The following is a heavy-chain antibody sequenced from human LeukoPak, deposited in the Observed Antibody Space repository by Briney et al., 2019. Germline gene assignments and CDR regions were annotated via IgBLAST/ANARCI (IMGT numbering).Heavy chain of an antibody. D-gene: IGHD2-2*01. CDR3: ATSPPVVPAAITAFDI. CDR2: IYTSGSTP. V-gene: IGHV4-4*07. Sequence: ETLSLTCTVSGGSINSYYWSWIRQSAGKGLEWIGRIYTSGSTPDYSPSLKSRVTMSIDTSKNQFSLQLSSVTAADTAVYYCATSPPVVPAAITAFDIWGQGTMVTVSS. J-gene: IGHJ3*02. CDR1: GGSINSYY.